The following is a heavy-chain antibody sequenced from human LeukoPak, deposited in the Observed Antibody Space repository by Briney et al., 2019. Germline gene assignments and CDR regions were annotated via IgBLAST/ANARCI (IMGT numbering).Heavy chain of an antibody. Sequence: GGSLRLSCAASGFTFSSYSMNWVRQAPGKGLEWVSYISSSGSTIYYADSVKGRFTISRDNAKNSLYLQMNSLRAEDTAVYYCARGTSRTSTIPDYWGQGTLATVSS. CDR2: ISSSGSTI. J-gene: IGHJ4*02. D-gene: IGHD2-2*01. CDR1: GFTFSSYS. CDR3: ARGTSRTSTIPDY. V-gene: IGHV3-48*04.